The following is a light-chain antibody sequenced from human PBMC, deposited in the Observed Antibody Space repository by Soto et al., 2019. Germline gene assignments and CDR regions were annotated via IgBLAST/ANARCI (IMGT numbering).Light chain of an antibody. CDR3: QQSFDTLSFT. J-gene: IGKJ4*01. CDR2: AAS. Sequence: DIQMTQSPSFLSASAGDRVSITCRASQSIRSYLNWYQQKPGKAPKLLIYAASTQQSGVPSRFSGSGSGTDFTLTISSLQPEDFATYICQQSFDTLSFTFGGGTKVEMK. CDR1: QSIRSY. V-gene: IGKV1-39*01.